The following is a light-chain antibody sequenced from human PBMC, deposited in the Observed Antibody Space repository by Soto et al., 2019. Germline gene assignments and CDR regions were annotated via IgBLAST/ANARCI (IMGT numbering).Light chain of an antibody. Sequence: SYELTQPSSVSVCPGQTARITCSGDVLAKKYARWFQQKPGQAPVLVIYKDSERPSGIPERFSGSSSGTTVTLTISGAQVEDEADYYCYSAADNTVVFGGGTKLTVL. CDR3: YSAADNTVV. J-gene: IGLJ2*01. CDR1: VLAKKY. V-gene: IGLV3-27*01. CDR2: KDS.